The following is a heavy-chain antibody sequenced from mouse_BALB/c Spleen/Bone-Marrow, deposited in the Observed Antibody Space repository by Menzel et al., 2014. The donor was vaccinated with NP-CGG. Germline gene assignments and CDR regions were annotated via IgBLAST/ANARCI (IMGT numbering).Heavy chain of an antibody. Sequence: QVQLQQSGAELVKPGASVKLSCKASGYTFNSYYMYWVKQRPGQGLEWFGEINPSNGGTNFNEKFKNKATLTVDKSSSTAYMQLSSLTSEDSAVYYCSRGRRDALDYWGQGTSVTVSS. CDR3: SRGRRDALDY. CDR1: GYTFNSYY. CDR2: INPSNGGT. V-gene: IGHV1S81*02. J-gene: IGHJ4*01.